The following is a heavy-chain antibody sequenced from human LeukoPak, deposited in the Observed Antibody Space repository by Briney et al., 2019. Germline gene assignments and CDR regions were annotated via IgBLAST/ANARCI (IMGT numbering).Heavy chain of an antibody. J-gene: IGHJ6*04. CDR2: ISSSSSYI. CDR3: ARDQLIVVVPAAIDYYYYGMDV. V-gene: IGHV3-21*01. CDR1: GFTFSSYS. Sequence: GGSLRLSCAASGFTFSSYSMNWVRQAPGKGLKWVSSISSSSSYIYYADSVKGRFTISRDNAKNSLYLQMNSLRAEDTAVYYCARDQLIVVVPAAIDYYYYGMDVWGKGTTVTVSS. D-gene: IGHD2-2*01.